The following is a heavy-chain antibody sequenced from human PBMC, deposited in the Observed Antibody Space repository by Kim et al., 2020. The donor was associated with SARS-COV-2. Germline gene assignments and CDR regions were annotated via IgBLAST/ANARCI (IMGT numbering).Heavy chain of an antibody. Sequence: ASVKVSCKASGYTFTSYAMNWVRQAPGQGLEWMGWINTNTGNPTYAQGFTGRFVFSLDTSVSTAYLQISSLKAEDTAVYYCARAGLGGNVYYYYGMDVWGQGTTVTVSS. D-gene: IGHD2-15*01. CDR3: ARAGLGGNVYYYYGMDV. J-gene: IGHJ6*02. CDR2: INTNTGNP. CDR1: GYTFTSYA. V-gene: IGHV7-4-1*02.